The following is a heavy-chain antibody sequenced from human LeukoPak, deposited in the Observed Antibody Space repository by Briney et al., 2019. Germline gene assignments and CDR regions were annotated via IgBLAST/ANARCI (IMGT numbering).Heavy chain of an antibody. V-gene: IGHV3-33*01. D-gene: IGHD3-3*01. CDR2: IWYDGSNK. J-gene: IGHJ4*02. Sequence: GGSLRLSCAASGFPFSSYGMHWVRQAPGKGLEWVAVIWYDGSNKYYADSVKGRFTISRDNSKNTLYLQMNSLRAEDTGVYYCARGDFWSAYCDYWGQGTLVTVSS. CDR1: GFPFSSYG. CDR3: ARGDFWSAYCDY.